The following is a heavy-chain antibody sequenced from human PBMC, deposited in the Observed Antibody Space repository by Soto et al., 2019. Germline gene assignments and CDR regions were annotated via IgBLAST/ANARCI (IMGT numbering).Heavy chain of an antibody. CDR3: ARASSSGRRFDY. V-gene: IGHV1-46*01. CDR1: GYTFTSYY. D-gene: IGHD3-10*01. CDR2: INPSGGST. Sequence: QVQLVQSGAEVKKPGASVKVSCMASGYTFTSYYLHWVRQAPGQGLEWMGIINPSGGSTTYAQKFQGRVPMTRDTSTSTVDMELGSLRSEDTAMFYCARASSSGRRFDYWGQGTLLTVS. J-gene: IGHJ4*02.